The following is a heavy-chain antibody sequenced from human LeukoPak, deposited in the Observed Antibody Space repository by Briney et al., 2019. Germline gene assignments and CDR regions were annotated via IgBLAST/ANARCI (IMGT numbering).Heavy chain of an antibody. J-gene: IGHJ4*02. CDR2: VSGSGNNI. CDR1: GFTFSSYA. Sequence: GGSLRLSCAASGFTFSSYAMSWVRQAPGKGLEWVSVVSGSGNNIYYADSEKGRFTIARDNSKNTVYLQMNSLRAEDTAVYYCAKFPDACTTNCYGIDQYLDYWGQGTLVTVSS. CDR3: AKFPDACTTNCYGIDQYLDY. V-gene: IGHV3-23*01. D-gene: IGHD2-2*01.